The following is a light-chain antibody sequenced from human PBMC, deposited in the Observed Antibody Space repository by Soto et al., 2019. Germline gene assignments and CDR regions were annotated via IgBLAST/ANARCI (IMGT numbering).Light chain of an antibody. Sequence: EILRTQSRATLSVSPGERATLSCRASQSVGSDLAWYQQKPGQAPRLVIYDIFTRATGVPTRISGSGSGTDFTLTIIRLEPEDFAVYYCQQYGSSPWTFGQGTKVDIK. CDR1: QSVGSD. J-gene: IGKJ1*01. V-gene: IGKV3-20*01. CDR3: QQYGSSPWT. CDR2: DIF.